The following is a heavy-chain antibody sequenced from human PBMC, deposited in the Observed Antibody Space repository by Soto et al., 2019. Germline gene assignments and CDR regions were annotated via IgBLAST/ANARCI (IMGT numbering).Heavy chain of an antibody. CDR1: GFSFSSYS. CDR3: ARGDLYSSSWPNWFDP. V-gene: IGHV3-21*01. J-gene: IGHJ5*02. Sequence: EVQLVESGGGLVKPGGSLRLSCAASGFSFSSYSMNWVRQAPRKGLEWVSSISSSSSYIYYADSVKGRFTISRDNAKNSLYLQMNSLRAEDTAVSYCARGDLYSSSWPNWFDPWGQGTLVTVSS. D-gene: IGHD6-13*01. CDR2: ISSSSSYI.